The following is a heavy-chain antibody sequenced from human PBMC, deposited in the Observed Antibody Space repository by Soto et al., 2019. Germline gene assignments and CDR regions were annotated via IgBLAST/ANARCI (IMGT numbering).Heavy chain of an antibody. D-gene: IGHD6-19*01. CDR2: ISGSGGST. CDR3: AKGGWYRTGFDY. V-gene: IGHV3-23*01. CDR1: GFTCSSYA. J-gene: IGHJ4*02. Sequence: EVQLLESGGGLVQPGGSLRLSCAASGFTCSSYAMSWVRQAPGKGLEWVSAISGSGGSTYYADSVKGRFTISRDNSKNTQYLQMNSLRAEDTAVYYCAKGGWYRTGFDYWGQGTLVTVSS.